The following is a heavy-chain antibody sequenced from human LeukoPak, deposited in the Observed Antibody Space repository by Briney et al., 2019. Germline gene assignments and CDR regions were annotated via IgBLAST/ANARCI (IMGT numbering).Heavy chain of an antibody. D-gene: IGHD4-17*01. V-gene: IGHV1-46*01. CDR2: INPNGGGT. CDR1: GYTFTNYY. J-gene: IGHJ4*02. CDR3: ARLEPSLRGPTFDY. Sequence: SVKVSCKASGYTFTNYYMHWVRQAPGQGLEWMGIINPNGGGTSYAQKFQGRVTMTRDMSTSTVYMELSSLRYEDTAVYYCARLEPSLRGPTFDYWGQGTPVTVSS.